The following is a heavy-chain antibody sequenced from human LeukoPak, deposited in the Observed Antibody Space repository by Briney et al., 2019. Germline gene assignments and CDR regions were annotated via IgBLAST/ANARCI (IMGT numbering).Heavy chain of an antibody. Sequence: GGSLRLSCAASGFTFSTYGMHWVRQAPGKGLEWVAIIRYDGSNIYYADSVKGRFTISRDNSKNTLYLQMNSLRAEDTAVYYCAKDSSPSGYGSGWPFDYWGQGTLATVSS. D-gene: IGHD5-12*01. V-gene: IGHV3-30*02. J-gene: IGHJ4*02. CDR1: GFTFSTYG. CDR3: AKDSSPSGYGSGWPFDY. CDR2: IRYDGSNI.